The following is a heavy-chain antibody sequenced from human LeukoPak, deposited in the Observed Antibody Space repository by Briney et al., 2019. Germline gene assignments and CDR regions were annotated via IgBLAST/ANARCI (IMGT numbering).Heavy chain of an antibody. D-gene: IGHD6-6*01. CDR3: ARQGSSLRYFHTYLEV. CDR2: LPYDGTEK. V-gene: IGHV3-30*04. Sequence: GRSLRLSCAASGFTFRSSAMHWVRPAPGKGLEWVALLPYDGTEKYYVESVKGRFTISRDNSNNTLYLQMNSLRVEDTAVDFCARQGSSLRYFHTYLEVWGKGTTVTVSS. CDR1: GFTFRSSA. J-gene: IGHJ6*03.